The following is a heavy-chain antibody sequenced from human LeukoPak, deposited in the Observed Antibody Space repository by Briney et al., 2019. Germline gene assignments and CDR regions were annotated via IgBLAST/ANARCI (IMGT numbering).Heavy chain of an antibody. D-gene: IGHD3-3*01. Sequence: SETLSLTCTVSGGSISSGGYYWSWIRQHPGKGLEWIGYIYYSGSTNYNPSLKSRVTISVDTSKNQFSLKLSSVTAADTAVYYCARVHGYYDFWSGYYTYYFDYWGQGTLVTVSS. CDR1: GGSISSGGYY. V-gene: IGHV4-61*08. CDR3: ARVHGYYDFWSGYYTYYFDY. CDR2: IYYSGST. J-gene: IGHJ4*02.